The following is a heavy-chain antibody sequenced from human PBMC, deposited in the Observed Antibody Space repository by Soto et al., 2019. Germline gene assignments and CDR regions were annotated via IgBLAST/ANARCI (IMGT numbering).Heavy chain of an antibody. Sequence: TSETLSLTCIVSGGSISTYYWSWIRQPPGKGLEWIGYIYYSGSTNVGSANYNPSLKSRVTISVDTAKNQISLKLTSVTAADTAVYYCARSREPYNCNDAGYWGHGTLVTVSS. J-gene: IGHJ4*01. D-gene: IGHD1-1*01. V-gene: IGHV4-59*01. CDR1: GGSISTYY. CDR3: ARSREPYNCNDAGY. CDR2: IYYSGSTNVGSA.